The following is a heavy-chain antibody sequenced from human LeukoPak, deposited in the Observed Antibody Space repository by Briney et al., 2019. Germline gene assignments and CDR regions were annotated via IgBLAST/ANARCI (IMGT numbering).Heavy chain of an antibody. V-gene: IGHV3-20*04. CDR2: INWNGGST. D-gene: IGHD3-10*01. Sequence: GSLRLSCAASGFTLDDYGMSWGRPPPGEGLEWGSGINWNGGSTGYADSVKGRFTISRDNAKTSLYLQMNSLKPEDTALYYCARDNYYGSGSYAYYYGMDVWGQGTTVTVSS. CDR3: ARDNYYGSGSYAYYYGMDV. J-gene: IGHJ6*02. CDR1: GFTLDDYG.